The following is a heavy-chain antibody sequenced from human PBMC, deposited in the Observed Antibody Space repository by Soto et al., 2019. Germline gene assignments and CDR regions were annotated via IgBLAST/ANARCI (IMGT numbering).Heavy chain of an antibody. D-gene: IGHD5-12*01. CDR3: ARGVATVVTSYFDY. CDR1: GGSISSGGYS. Sequence: SETLSLTCAVFGGSISSGGYSWSWIRQPPGKGLEWIGYIYHSGSTYYNPSLKSRVTISVDTSKNQFSLKLSSVTAADTAVYYCARGVATVVTSYFDYWGQGTLVTVSS. V-gene: IGHV4-30-2*01. J-gene: IGHJ4*02. CDR2: IYHSGST.